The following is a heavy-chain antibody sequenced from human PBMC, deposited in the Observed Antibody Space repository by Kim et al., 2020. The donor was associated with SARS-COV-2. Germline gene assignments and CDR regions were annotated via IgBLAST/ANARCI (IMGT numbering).Heavy chain of an antibody. Sequence: FQGRDTITADESTSTAYMELSSLRSEDTAVYYCARRLIAVAGTSEHGMDVWGQGTTVTVSS. V-gene: IGHV1-69*01. D-gene: IGHD6-19*01. CDR3: ARRLIAVAGTSEHGMDV. J-gene: IGHJ6*02.